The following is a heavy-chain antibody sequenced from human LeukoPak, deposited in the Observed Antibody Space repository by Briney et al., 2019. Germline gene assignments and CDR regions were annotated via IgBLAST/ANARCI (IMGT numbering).Heavy chain of an antibody. CDR1: GVSITSYY. Sequence: PSETLSLTCAVSGVSITSYYWSWIRQHPEKGLEWIGYLSDVGTNDYNPSLKGRVTISRDTSKNQFSLRLSSVTAADAAVYYCARRWLRYFDWLAVRVNWFDPWGQGTLVTVSS. J-gene: IGHJ5*02. CDR2: LSDVGTN. CDR3: ARRWLRYFDWLAVRVNWFDP. V-gene: IGHV4-59*01. D-gene: IGHD3-9*01.